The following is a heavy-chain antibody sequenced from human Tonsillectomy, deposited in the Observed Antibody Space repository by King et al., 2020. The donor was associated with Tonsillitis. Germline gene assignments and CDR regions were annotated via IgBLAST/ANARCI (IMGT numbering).Heavy chain of an antibody. CDR2: MSGSGGST. D-gene: IGHD4-17*01. V-gene: IGHV3-23*04. CDR1: GVTVSSYA. CDR3: TKSTLYGDYEGGVFDY. Sequence: VQLVESGGGLVQPGGSLRLSCAASGVTVSSYAMSWVRQAPGKGLEWVLAMSGSGGSTYYADSVKGRFTISRDNSKNTLYLQLNSRRAEDTAVYYCTKSTLYGDYEGGVFDYWGQGTLVTVSS. J-gene: IGHJ4*02.